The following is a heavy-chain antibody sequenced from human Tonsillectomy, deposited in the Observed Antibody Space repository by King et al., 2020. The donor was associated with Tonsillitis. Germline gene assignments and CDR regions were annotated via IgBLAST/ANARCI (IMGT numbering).Heavy chain of an antibody. CDR1: GDSINTDIYF. V-gene: IGHV4-61*02. D-gene: IGHD4-17*01. J-gene: IGHJ4*02. Sequence: QLQESGPGLVRPSQTLSLTCTVSGDSINTDIYFWNWIRQPAGKGLEWIGRVQSSGRTNFNPSLKSRVTMSVDTSKNQFSLKLSSVTAADTAVYYCAREDYGDYPYWGQGTLVTVSS. CDR2: VQSSGRT. CDR3: AREDYGDYPY.